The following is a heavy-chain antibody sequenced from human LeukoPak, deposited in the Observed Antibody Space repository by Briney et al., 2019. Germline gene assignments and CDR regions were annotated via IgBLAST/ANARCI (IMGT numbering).Heavy chain of an antibody. CDR3: ARGPPEYCSGGSCYSGRNWIDP. Sequence: ASVKVSCKASGYIFTGYYINWVRQAPGQGLEWMGWINPDGGADYAQKFQGRVTMTRETSISTAYMALSRLRSDDTAVYYCARGPPEYCSGGSCYSGRNWIDPWGQGTLVTVSS. D-gene: IGHD2-15*01. J-gene: IGHJ5*02. CDR2: INPDGGA. V-gene: IGHV1-2*02. CDR1: GYIFTGYY.